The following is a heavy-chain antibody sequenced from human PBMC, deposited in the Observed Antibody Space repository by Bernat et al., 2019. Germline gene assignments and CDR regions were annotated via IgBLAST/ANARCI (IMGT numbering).Heavy chain of an antibody. CDR3: ARANKIAAASRYGMDV. J-gene: IGHJ6*02. Sequence: QVQLQESGPGLVKPSQTLSLTCTVSGDSISSSNFYWSWIRQPPGKGLEWIGYIYYSGSTYYNPSLKSRVTISVDTSKNQFSLKLSSVTAADTAVYYCARANKIAAASRYGMDVWGQGTTVTVSS. CDR1: GDSISSSNFY. CDR2: IYYSGST. D-gene: IGHD6-13*01. V-gene: IGHV4-30-4*01.